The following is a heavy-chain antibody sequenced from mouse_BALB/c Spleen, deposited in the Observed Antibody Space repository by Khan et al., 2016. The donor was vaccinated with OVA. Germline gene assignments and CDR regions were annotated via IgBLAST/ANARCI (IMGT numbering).Heavy chain of an antibody. CDR3: ARIYGGDFDY. CDR2: ISYSGNT. Sequence: EVQLQESGPGLVKPSQSLSLTCTVTGYSITSDYAWNWIRQFPGNKLEWMGHISYSGNTKYNPSLKSQISITRDTSKNQFFLQLNSVTTEDTATYYCARIYGGDFDYWGQGTTLTVSS. J-gene: IGHJ2*01. CDR1: GYSITSDYA. V-gene: IGHV3-2*02. D-gene: IGHD1-1*01.